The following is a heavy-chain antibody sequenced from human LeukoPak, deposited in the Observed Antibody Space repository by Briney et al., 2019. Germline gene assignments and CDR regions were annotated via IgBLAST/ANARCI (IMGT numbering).Heavy chain of an antibody. Sequence: SGPTLSNPPPPLTLTFTFSGFSLGTSGVGVGWIRQPPGTALEWLTLIYWNDDTRYSPSLKTRLTVTKDASKNQVVLTMTNMDPVDTATYYCALTRLYCTNSLCRLFDYWGQGTLVTVSS. CDR2: IYWNDDT. D-gene: IGHD2-8*01. V-gene: IGHV2-5*01. CDR3: ALTRLYCTNSLCRLFDY. J-gene: IGHJ4*02. CDR1: GFSLGTSGVG.